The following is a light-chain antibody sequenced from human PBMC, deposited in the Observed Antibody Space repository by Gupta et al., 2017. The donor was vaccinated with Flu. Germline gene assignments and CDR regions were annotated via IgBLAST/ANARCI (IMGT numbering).Light chain of an antibody. CDR1: QSVSSSS. Sequence: EIVLTPSPGTLFLSPGERATLSCRASQSVSSSSLAWYQQKPGQAPRLLIYGASIRATGIPDRFSGSGSGTDFTLTISRLEPEDFAVYYCQQYGSSPLTFGGGTKVEIK. CDR2: GAS. CDR3: QQYGSSPLT. J-gene: IGKJ4*01. V-gene: IGKV3-20*01.